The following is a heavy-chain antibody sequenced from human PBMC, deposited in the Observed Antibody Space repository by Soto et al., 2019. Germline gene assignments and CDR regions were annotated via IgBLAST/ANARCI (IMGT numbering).Heavy chain of an antibody. CDR1: GGSISSYY. CDR2: IYYSGST. V-gene: IGHV4-59*01. CDR3: ARGGPSSKWLDP. Sequence: SETLSLTCTVSGGSISSYYWSWIRQPPGKGLEWIGYIYYSGSTNYNPSLKSRVTISIDTSKNQFSLKLTSLTATDTAVYYCARGGPSSKWLDPWGQGTLVTVS. J-gene: IGHJ5*02.